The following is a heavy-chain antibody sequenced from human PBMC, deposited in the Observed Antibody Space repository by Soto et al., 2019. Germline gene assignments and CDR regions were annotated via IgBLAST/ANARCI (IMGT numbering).Heavy chain of an antibody. CDR1: GYSFTSYW. J-gene: IGHJ6*02. V-gene: IGHV5-51*01. D-gene: IGHD3-9*01. CDR2: IYPGDSDT. CDR3: ARHTDYEILTGYQEYYGMDV. Sequence: PGESLKISCKGSGYSFTSYWIGWVRQMPGKGLEWMGIIYPGDSDTRYSPSFQGQVTISADKSISTVYLQWSSLKAPDTAMYYCARHTDYEILTGYQEYYGMDVWGQGTTVTVSS.